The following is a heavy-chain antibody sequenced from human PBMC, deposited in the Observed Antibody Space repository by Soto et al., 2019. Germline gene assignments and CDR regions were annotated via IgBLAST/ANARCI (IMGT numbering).Heavy chain of an antibody. V-gene: IGHV4-31*03. J-gene: IGHJ4*02. CDR3: ARDQGYSGYDYKGRWYYFDY. Sequence: QVQLQESGPGLVKPSQTLSLTCTVSGGSISSGGYYWSWIRQHPGKGLEWIGYIYYSGSTYYNPSLKSRVTISVDTSKNQFSLKLSSVTAADTAVYYCARDQGYSGYDYKGRWYYFDYWGQGTLVTVSS. CDR2: IYYSGST. CDR1: GGSISSGGYY. D-gene: IGHD5-12*01.